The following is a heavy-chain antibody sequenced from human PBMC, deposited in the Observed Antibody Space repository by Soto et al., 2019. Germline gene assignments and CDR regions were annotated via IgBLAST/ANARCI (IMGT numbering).Heavy chain of an antibody. V-gene: IGHV3-23*01. Sequence: PGGSLRLSCAASGFTFSSYAMSWVRQAPGKGLEWVSAISGSGGSTYYADSVKGRFTISRDNSKNTLYLQMNSLRAEDTAVYYCVKDKGKSKQLWLPFDPWGQGTLVTVSS. CDR2: ISGSGGST. J-gene: IGHJ5*02. CDR3: VKDKGKSKQLWLPFDP. CDR1: GFTFSSYA. D-gene: IGHD5-18*01.